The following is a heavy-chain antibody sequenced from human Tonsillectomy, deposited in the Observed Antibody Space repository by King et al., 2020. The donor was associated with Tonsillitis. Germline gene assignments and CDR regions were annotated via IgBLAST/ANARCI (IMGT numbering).Heavy chain of an antibody. Sequence: VQLVESGGGLVQPGGSLRLSCTVSGFIFSNYDMNWVRQAPGTGLEWISFISSSGSVTFYGGSVKGRFTVSRENAKNSLYLQINSLRDGDTAVYYCATGPRGGAAAGTVFDIWGHGTMVTVSS. CDR1: GFIFSNYD. D-gene: IGHD6-13*01. J-gene: IGHJ3*02. CDR3: ATGPRGGAAAGTVFDI. CDR2: ISSSGSVT. V-gene: IGHV3-48*02.